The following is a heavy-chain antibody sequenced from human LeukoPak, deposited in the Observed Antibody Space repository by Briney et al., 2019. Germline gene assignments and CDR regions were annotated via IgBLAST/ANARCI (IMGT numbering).Heavy chain of an antibody. J-gene: IGHJ6*04. Sequence: SETLSLTCTLYGGSISSGSYYWSWIRQPAGKGLEWIGRIYTSGSTNYNPSLKSRVTISVDTSKNQFSLKLSSVTAADTAVYYCASFPPYYDFWSGYSGSEDVWGKGTTVTVSS. CDR2: IYTSGST. CDR3: ASFPPYYDFWSGYSGSEDV. CDR1: GGSISSGSYY. D-gene: IGHD3-3*01. V-gene: IGHV4-61*02.